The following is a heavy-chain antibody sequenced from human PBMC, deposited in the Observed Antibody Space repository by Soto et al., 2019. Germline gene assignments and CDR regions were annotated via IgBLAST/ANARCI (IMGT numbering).Heavy chain of an antibody. V-gene: IGHV4-34*01. CDR2: INHSGST. J-gene: IGHJ6*02. CDR1: GGSLSGYY. Sequence: PSETLSLTCAVYGGSLSGYYWSWIRQPPGKGLEWIGEINHSGSTNYNPSLKSRVTISVDTSKNQFSLKLSSVTAADTAVYYCARSMVRGVIPYYYYYGMDVWGQGTTVTVSS. CDR3: ARSMVRGVIPYYYYYGMDV. D-gene: IGHD3-10*01.